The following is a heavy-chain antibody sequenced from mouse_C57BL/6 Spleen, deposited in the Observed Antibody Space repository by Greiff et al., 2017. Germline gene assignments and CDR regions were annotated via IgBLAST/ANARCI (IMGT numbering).Heavy chain of an antibody. J-gene: IGHJ2*01. V-gene: IGHV5-4*01. CDR3: ARDDPFDY. CDR1: GFTFSSYA. CDR2: ISDGGSYT. Sequence: EVKVVESGGGLVKPGGSLKLSCAASGFTFSSYAMSWVRQTPEKRLEWVATISDGGSYTYYPDNVKGRFTISRDNAKNNLYLQMSHLKSEDTAKYYCARDDPFDYWGQGTTLTVSS.